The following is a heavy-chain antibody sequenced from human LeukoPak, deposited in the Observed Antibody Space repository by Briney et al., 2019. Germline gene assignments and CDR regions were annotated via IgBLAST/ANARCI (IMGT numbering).Heavy chain of an antibody. CDR2: FDPEDGET. D-gene: IGHD3-22*01. CDR1: GYTLTGLS. Sequence: ASVKVSCKVSGYTLTGLSMHWVRQAPGKGLEWMGGFDPEDGETIYAQKFQGRVTMTEDTSTDTAYMELSSLRSEDTAVYYCAATTLYYYDSSGYHSNWFDPWGQGTLVTVSS. V-gene: IGHV1-24*01. J-gene: IGHJ5*02. CDR3: AATTLYYYDSSGYHSNWFDP.